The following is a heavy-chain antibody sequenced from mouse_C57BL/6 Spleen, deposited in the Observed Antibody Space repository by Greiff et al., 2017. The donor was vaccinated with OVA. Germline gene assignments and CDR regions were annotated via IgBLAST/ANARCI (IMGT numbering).Heavy chain of an antibody. J-gene: IGHJ2*01. CDR2: ISYDGSN. CDR3: ARRGLYDGYYFDY. Sequence: EVQLQQSGPGLVKPSQSLSLTCSVTGYSITSGYYWNWIRQFPGNKLEWMGYISYDGSNNYNPSLKNRISITRDTSKNQFFLKLNSVTTEDTATYYCARRGLYDGYYFDYWGQGTTLTVSS. CDR1: GYSITSGYY. D-gene: IGHD2-3*01. V-gene: IGHV3-6*01.